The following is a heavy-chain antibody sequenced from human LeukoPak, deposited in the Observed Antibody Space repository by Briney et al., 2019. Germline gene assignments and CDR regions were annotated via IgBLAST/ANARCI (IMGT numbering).Heavy chain of an antibody. J-gene: IGHJ4*02. D-gene: IGHD3-22*01. Sequence: GGSLTLPCAASGFPFSSYAMSWVRQAPGKGLEWVSANSGSGGSTYYADSVKGRFTIPRDNSKNTLYLQMHSVRAEDAAVYYCAKEGYYDSSGYGDEWGQGTLVTVSS. CDR1: GFPFSSYA. V-gene: IGHV3-23*01. CDR3: AKEGYYDSSGYGDE. CDR2: NSGSGGST.